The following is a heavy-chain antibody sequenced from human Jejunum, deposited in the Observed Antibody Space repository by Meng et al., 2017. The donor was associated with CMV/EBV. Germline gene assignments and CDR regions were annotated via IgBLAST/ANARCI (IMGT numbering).Heavy chain of an antibody. CDR3: ARVRLWFGESFCDY. CDR1: GYSFKTYG. V-gene: IGHV1-18*01. CDR2: INIYNGNT. D-gene: IGHD3-10*01. Sequence: QVQWVQYRSWGNKPGASVTVSCKASGYSFKTYGITWVRKAPGQGLEWMGWINIYNGNTQYAENLLGRVTMTTDTPTSTAYMELRSLRSDDTAVYYCARVRLWFGESFCDYWGQGTLVTVSS. J-gene: IGHJ4*02.